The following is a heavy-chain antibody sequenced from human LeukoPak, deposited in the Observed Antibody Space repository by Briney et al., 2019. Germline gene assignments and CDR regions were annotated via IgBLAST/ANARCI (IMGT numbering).Heavy chain of an antibody. CDR3: AIRNYYGSGSYYNPSYYYYGMDV. CDR2: IYSGGST. Sequence: GGSLRLSCAASGFTVSSNYMSWVRQAPGKGLEWVSVIYSGGSTYYADSVKGRFTISRDNSKNTLYLQMNSLRAEDTAVYYCAIRNYYGSGSYYNPSYYYYGMDVWGQGTMVTVSS. J-gene: IGHJ6*02. V-gene: IGHV3-66*01. D-gene: IGHD3-10*01. CDR1: GFTVSSNY.